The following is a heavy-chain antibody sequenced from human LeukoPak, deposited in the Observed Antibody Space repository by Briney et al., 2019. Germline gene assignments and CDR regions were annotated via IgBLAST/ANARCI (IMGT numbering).Heavy chain of an antibody. CDR1: GFTFDGYA. D-gene: IGHD6-19*01. V-gene: IGHV3-43*02. Sequence: GGSLRLSCVVSGFTFDGYAMHWVRQGPGKGLEWVSLISGDGGRTYYADSVKGRFTISRDNSKNSLYLEMNSLRTEDTALYYCAKDILSGFYETFDYWGQGTLVTVSS. CDR3: AKDILSGFYETFDY. CDR2: ISGDGGRT. J-gene: IGHJ4*02.